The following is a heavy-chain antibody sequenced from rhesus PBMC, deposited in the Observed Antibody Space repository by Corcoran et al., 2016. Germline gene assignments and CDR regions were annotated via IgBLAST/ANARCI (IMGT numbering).Heavy chain of an antibody. J-gene: IGHJ5-1*01. CDR2: ISYTGKTI. CDR1: GFTFSSYD. V-gene: IGHV3-136*01. CDR3: TRDIRTGFDV. Sequence: EVQLVESGGGLVQPGGSLRLSCAASGFTFSSYDMSWVRQAPGKGLEWFSYISYTGKTIYYADSVKGRFTISRDNAKNALSLQMSSLRAEDTAVYYCTRDIRTGFDVWGPGVLVTVSS.